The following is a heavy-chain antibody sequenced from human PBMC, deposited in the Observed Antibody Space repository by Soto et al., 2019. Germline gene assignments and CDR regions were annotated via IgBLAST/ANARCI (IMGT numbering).Heavy chain of an antibody. CDR3: ARDVDYGDYDAFDI. V-gene: IGHV1-18*01. J-gene: IGHJ3*02. CDR2: ISAYNGNT. D-gene: IGHD4-17*01. CDR1: GYTYTSYG. Sequence: ASVKVSCKASGYTYTSYGISWVRQAPGQGLEWMGWISAYNGNTNYAQKLQGRVTMTTDTSTSTAYMELRSLRSDDTAVYYCARDVDYGDYDAFDIWGQGTMVTVSS.